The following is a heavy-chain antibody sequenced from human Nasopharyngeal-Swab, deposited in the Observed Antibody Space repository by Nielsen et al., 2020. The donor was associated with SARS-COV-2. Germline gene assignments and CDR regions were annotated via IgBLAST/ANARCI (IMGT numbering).Heavy chain of an antibody. J-gene: IGHJ4*02. D-gene: IGHD3-10*01. CDR2: IWSDGVNK. CDR3: ARETHGSGSYVNFDY. V-gene: IGHV3-33*01. Sequence: GESLKISCAASGFTLSTYDMHWVRQAPGKGLEWVAHIWSDGVNKYYVDSVKGRFTISRGNSDNTLYLQMDRLRGEDTAVYYCARETHGSGSYVNFDYWGQGTLVAVSS. CDR1: GFTLSTYD.